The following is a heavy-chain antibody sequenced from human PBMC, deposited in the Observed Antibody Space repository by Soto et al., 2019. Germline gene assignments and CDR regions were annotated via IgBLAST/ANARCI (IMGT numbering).Heavy chain of an antibody. CDR3: AGASLFGSNLMDV. CDR1: GDSISSYY. CDR2: IYYSGST. Sequence: SETLSLTCTVSGDSISSYYWSWIRQPPGKGLEWIGYIYYSGSTNYNPSLKSRVTISVDTSKNQFSLKLSSVTAADTAVYYCAGASLFGSNLMDVWSKGTTVTVSS. J-gene: IGHJ6*04. D-gene: IGHD3-3*01. V-gene: IGHV4-59*01.